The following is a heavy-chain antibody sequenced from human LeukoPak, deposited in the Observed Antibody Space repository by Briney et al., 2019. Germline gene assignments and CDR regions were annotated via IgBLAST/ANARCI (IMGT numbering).Heavy chain of an antibody. Sequence: PSETLSLTCTVSGGSISSHYWSWIRQPPGKGLEWIGYVRYGGSTNYNPSLKSRVTISVDTSKNQFSLKLSSVTAADTAVYYCARDVTPATVWGQGTLVAVS. CDR1: GGSISSHY. CDR3: ARDVTPATV. D-gene: IGHD3-16*01. CDR2: VRYGGST. V-gene: IGHV4-59*11. J-gene: IGHJ4*02.